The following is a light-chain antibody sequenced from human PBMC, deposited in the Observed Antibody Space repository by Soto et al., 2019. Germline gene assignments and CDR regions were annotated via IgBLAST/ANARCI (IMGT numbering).Light chain of an antibody. V-gene: IGKV1-5*01. J-gene: IGKJ2*01. CDR1: QSITYW. Sequence: DIQMTQSPSSLSASVGDRGTITCRASQSITYWLAWYQQKPGRAPKLLIYDVFNLQSGVPSRFSGSGSGTEFTLTISSLQPDDSATYYCQHYHSFSFPVGQGTK. CDR2: DVF. CDR3: QHYHSFSFP.